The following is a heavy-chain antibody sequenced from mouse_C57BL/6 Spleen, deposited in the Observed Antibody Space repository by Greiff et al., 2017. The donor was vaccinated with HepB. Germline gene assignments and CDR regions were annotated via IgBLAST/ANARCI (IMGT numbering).Heavy chain of an antibody. D-gene: IGHD1-1*01. V-gene: IGHV14-4*01. CDR2: IDPENGDT. CDR1: GFNIKDDY. CDR3: TTRYYGSSFYAMDY. Sequence: EVQLQQSGAELVRPGASVKLSCTASGFNIKDDYMHWVKQRPEQGLEWIGWIDPENGDTEYASKFQGKATITEDTSSNTAYLQLSSLTSEDTAVYYCTTRYYGSSFYAMDYWGQGTSVTVSS. J-gene: IGHJ4*01.